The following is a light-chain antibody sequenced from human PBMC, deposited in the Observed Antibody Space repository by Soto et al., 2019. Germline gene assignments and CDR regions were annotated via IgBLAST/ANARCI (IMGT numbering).Light chain of an antibody. V-gene: IGKV1-39*01. CDR2: SAS. CDR3: QQSSNIPWT. Sequence: DIQMTQSPSSLSASVGDSVTITCRTSQYVDRYLSWYQQIPGRAPKLLIHSASSLVTGVPPRFRGSASGTEFTLSISSLQREDFATYFCQQSSNIPWTFGQGTKVDIK. J-gene: IGKJ1*01. CDR1: QYVDRY.